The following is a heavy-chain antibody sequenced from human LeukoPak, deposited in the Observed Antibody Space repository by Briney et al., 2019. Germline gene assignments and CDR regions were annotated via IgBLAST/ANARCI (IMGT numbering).Heavy chain of an antibody. D-gene: IGHD6-6*01. CDR3: ARDGRSSSPYYYYYGMDV. Sequence: PSETLSLTCTVPGGSISSYYWSWIRQPAGKGLEWIGRIYTSGSTNYNPSLKSRVTMSVDTSKNQFSLKLSSVTAADTAVYYCARDGRSSSPYYYYYGMDVWGQGTTVTVSS. CDR2: IYTSGST. J-gene: IGHJ6*02. V-gene: IGHV4-4*07. CDR1: GGSISSYY.